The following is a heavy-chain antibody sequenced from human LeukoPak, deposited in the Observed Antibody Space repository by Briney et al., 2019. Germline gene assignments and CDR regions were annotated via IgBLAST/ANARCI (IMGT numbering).Heavy chain of an antibody. V-gene: IGHV3-7*01. CDR1: GFTFSSYD. CDR3: ARDLAYSRLDY. J-gene: IGHJ4*02. D-gene: IGHD5-18*01. Sequence: GGSLRLSCAASGFTFSSYDMHWVRQAPGKGLEWVASINPDGNKKYSGDSVKGRFTISRDNAENSLYLQMNSLRVEDTAFYYCARDLAYSRLDYWGQGMLVTVSS. CDR2: INPDGNKK.